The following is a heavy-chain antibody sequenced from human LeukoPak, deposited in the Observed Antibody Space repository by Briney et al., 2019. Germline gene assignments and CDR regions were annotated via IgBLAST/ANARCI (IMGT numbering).Heavy chain of an antibody. J-gene: IGHJ4*02. V-gene: IGHV3-21*01. CDR1: GFTFSSYS. Sequence: GGSLRLSCAASGFTFSSYSMNWVRQAPGKGLEWVSSISSSSSYIYYADSVKGRLTISRDNAKNSLYLHMNSLRAEDTAVYYCARVFGIAVAGTPDYWGQGTLVTVSS. CDR2: ISSSSSYI. D-gene: IGHD6-19*01. CDR3: ARVFGIAVAGTPDY.